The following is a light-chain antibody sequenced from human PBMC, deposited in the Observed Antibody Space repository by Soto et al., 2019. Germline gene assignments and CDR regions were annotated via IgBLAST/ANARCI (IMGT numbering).Light chain of an antibody. CDR3: QQFKDYVWT. CDR2: DAS. CDR1: QNIKRY. V-gene: IGKV1-5*01. J-gene: IGKJ1*01. Sequence: DIQMTQSPSNLSASVVDRVTITCRASQNIKRYMAWDQQKPGRAPSLIIYDASTLERGVPSRFSGSGSGTEFTLIISNLQPDDFATYYCQQFKDYVWTFGQGTKVDIK.